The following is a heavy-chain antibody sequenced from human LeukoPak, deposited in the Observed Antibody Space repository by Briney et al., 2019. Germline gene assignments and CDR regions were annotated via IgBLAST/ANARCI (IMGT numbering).Heavy chain of an antibody. CDR2: IYYSGNT. J-gene: IGHJ4*02. D-gene: IGHD4-23*01. Sequence: SETLSLTCTVSGGSISSYYWSWIRQPPGEGLEWIGCIYYSGNTNYNPTLKSRVTISVDTSKNQFSLKLSSVTAADTAVYYCARHANNYGGNLPFDYWGQGTLVTVSS. CDR1: GGSISSYY. V-gene: IGHV4-59*08. CDR3: ARHANNYGGNLPFDY.